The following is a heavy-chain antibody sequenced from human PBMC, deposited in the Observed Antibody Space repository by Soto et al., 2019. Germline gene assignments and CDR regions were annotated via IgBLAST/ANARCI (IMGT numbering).Heavy chain of an antibody. D-gene: IGHD2-21*01. Sequence: EVQLVESGGGLVKPGGSVRLSCVASGLMYSSYSMSWVRQAPGKGLEWVAFISLSGSQINYAASVEGRFTISRDNYKKALYLQMNTVRVEDTAIYYCARVISCGGGTCSSVHQYYGMDVWGPGTTVTVSS. CDR1: GLMYSSYS. CDR2: ISLSGSQI. CDR3: ARVISCGGGTCSSVHQYYGMDV. J-gene: IGHJ6*02. V-gene: IGHV3-21*01.